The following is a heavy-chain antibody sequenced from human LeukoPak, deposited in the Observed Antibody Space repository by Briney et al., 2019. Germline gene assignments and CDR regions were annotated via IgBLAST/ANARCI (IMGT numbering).Heavy chain of an antibody. CDR3: ARGPPRGKYYYMDV. J-gene: IGHJ6*03. CDR1: GFTFSSFD. Sequence: GGSLRLSCAASGFTFSSFDMHWVRRPTGQGLEWVSTIGTASDTYYPGSVEGRFALSRDNAKNSLYLQMNSLTAGDTAVYYCARGPPRGKYYYMDVWGKGTTVTVSS. V-gene: IGHV3-13*01. CDR2: IGTASDT. D-gene: IGHD1-1*01.